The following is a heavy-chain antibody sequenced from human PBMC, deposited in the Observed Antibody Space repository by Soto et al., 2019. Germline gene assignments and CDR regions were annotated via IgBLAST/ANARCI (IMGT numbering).Heavy chain of an antibody. Sequence: LRLSCAASGFTFSSYAMHWVRQAPGKGLEWVAVISYDGSNKYYADSVKGRFTISRDNSKNTLYLQMNSLRAEDTAVYYCARDQGDYDYFDYWGQGTLVTVSS. J-gene: IGHJ4*02. V-gene: IGHV3-30-3*01. CDR1: GFTFSSYA. CDR3: ARDQGDYDYFDY. D-gene: IGHD3-16*01. CDR2: ISYDGSNK.